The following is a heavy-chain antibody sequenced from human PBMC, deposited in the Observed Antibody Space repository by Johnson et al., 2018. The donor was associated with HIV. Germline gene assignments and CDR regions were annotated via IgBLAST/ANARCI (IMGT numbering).Heavy chain of an antibody. D-gene: IGHD1-26*01. V-gene: IGHV3-33*01. CDR2: IWYDGSDK. CDR3: ARDRVMVGATVDAFDI. J-gene: IGHJ3*02. Sequence: QVQLVESGGGLVQPGRSLRLSCTASGFTFSTYGMHWVRQAPGKGLEWVALIWYDGSDKYYADSVKGRFTISRDKSKNTLYLQMSSLRAEDTSLYYCARDRVMVGATVDAFDIWGQGTMVTVSS. CDR1: GFTFSTYG.